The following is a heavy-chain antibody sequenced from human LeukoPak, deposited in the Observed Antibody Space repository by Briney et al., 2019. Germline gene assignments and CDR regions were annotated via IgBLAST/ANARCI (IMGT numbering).Heavy chain of an antibody. CDR1: GYTFTGYY. J-gene: IGHJ6*03. CDR3: ARGPSSSSAPLPYYYYYYMGV. Sequence: SVKVSCKASGYTFTGYYMHWVRQAPGQGLEWMGGIIPIFGTANYAQKFQGRVAITADKSTSTAYMELSSLRSEDTAVYYCARGPSSSSAPLPYYYYYYMGVWGKGTTVTVSS. D-gene: IGHD6-6*01. V-gene: IGHV1-69*06. CDR2: IIPIFGTA.